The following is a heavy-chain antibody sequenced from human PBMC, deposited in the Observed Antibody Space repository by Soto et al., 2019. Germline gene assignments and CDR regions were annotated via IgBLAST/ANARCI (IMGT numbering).Heavy chain of an antibody. J-gene: IGHJ4*02. D-gene: IGHD3-16*02. CDR1: GFTFSSYW. CDR3: ARDKSMITFGGVIVNFDY. V-gene: IGHV3-7*01. CDR2: IKQDGSEK. Sequence: PGGSVRLSCAASGFTFSSYWMSWVRQAPGKGLEWVANIKQDGSEKYYVDSVKGRFTISRDNAKNSLYLQMNSLRAEDTAVYYCARDKSMITFGGVIVNFDYWGQGTLVTVSS.